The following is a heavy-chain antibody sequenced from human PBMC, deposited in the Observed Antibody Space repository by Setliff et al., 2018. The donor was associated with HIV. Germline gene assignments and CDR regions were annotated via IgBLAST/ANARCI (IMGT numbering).Heavy chain of an antibody. V-gene: IGHV4-34*01. CDR2: INHGGST. J-gene: IGHJ6*03. D-gene: IGHD3-3*01. CDR3: ARDQRDFSGPPSYDFWSGYYKYYYYYMDV. CDR1: GEFLSGYY. Sequence: SETLSLTCAVYGEFLSGYYWTWIRQPPGKGLEWIGEINHGGSTSYNPSLKSRVTISADKSKNQFSLKLSSVTAADTAVYYCARDQRDFSGPPSYDFWSGYYKYYYYYMDVWGKGTTVTVSS.